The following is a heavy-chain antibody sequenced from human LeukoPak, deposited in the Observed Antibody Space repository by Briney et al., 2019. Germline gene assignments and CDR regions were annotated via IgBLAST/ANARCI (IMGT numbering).Heavy chain of an antibody. CDR2: ISGSGGST. D-gene: IGHD3-10*01. CDR1: GFTFSSYA. J-gene: IGHJ6*02. Sequence: GGSLRLSCAASGFTFSSYAMSWVRQAPGKGLEWVSAISGSGGSTYYADSVKGRFTISRDNSKNTLYLQVNSLRAEDTAVYYCAKNKGSGSYYSYYYYGMDVWGQGTTVTVSS. CDR3: AKNKGSGSYYSYYYYGMDV. V-gene: IGHV3-23*01.